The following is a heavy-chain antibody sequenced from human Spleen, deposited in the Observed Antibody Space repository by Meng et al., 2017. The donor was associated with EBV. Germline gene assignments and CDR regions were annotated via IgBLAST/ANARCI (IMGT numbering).Heavy chain of an antibody. CDR3: ARDGGAHWLDP. V-gene: IGHV1-2*06. J-gene: IGHJ5*02. Sequence: QVQLGQSGAGGEKSGASMKVSCKASGDTFTYFFIYWVRQAPGQGLEWMGRINPNTGGKKYAQKFQGRVTMTRDTSINTAYLELNSLTSDDTAVYFCARDGGAHWLDPWGQGTLVTVSS. CDR2: INPNTGGK. D-gene: IGHD3-3*01. CDR1: GDTFTYFF.